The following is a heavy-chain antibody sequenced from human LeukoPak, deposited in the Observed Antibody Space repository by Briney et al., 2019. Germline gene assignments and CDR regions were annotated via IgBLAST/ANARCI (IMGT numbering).Heavy chain of an antibody. CDR1: GGSFSGYY. CDR2: IYYSGST. Sequence: PSETLSLTCAVYGGSFSGYYWSWIRQPPGKGLEWIGSIYYSGSTYYNPSLKSRVTISVDTSKNQFSLKLSSVTAADTAVYYCARVLDWFWFDPWGQGTLVTVSS. J-gene: IGHJ5*02. V-gene: IGHV4-34*01. D-gene: IGHD2-21*01. CDR3: ARVLDWFWFDP.